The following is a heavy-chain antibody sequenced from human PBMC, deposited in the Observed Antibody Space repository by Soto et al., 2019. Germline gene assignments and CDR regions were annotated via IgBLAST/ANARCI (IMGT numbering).Heavy chain of an antibody. CDR1: GLTVSSNY. Sequence: EVQLVESGGGLVQPGGSLRLSCSASGLTVSSNYMSWVRQAPGKGLEWVSVIYSGGYTYYAGSVQGRFTISSDNSNNTLFPQLNRLRPEDSAVYYCVGDYDYGDRGRYSGMDVWGQGTTVTVSS. D-gene: IGHD4-17*01. J-gene: IGHJ6*02. CDR3: VGDYDYGDRGRYSGMDV. CDR2: IYSGGYT. V-gene: IGHV3-66*01.